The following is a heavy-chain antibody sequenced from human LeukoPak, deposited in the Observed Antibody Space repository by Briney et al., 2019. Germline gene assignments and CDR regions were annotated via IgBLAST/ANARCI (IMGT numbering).Heavy chain of an antibody. J-gene: IGHJ4*02. CDR1: GYTFTGYY. CDR2: INPNSGGT. D-gene: IGHD3-22*01. Sequence: GASVKVSCKASGYTFTGYYMHWVRQAPGQGLEWMGWINPNSGGTNYAQKFQGRVTMTRDTSISTAYMELSRLRSDDTAVYYCARYYYDSSETYYFDYWGQGTLVTVSS. V-gene: IGHV1-2*02. CDR3: ARYYYDSSETYYFDY.